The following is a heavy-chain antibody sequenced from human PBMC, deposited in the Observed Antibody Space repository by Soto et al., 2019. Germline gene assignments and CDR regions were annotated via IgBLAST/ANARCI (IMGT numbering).Heavy chain of an antibody. V-gene: IGHV3-30*18. CDR3: AKDWEGANFGLDY. CDR2: ISYDGSNK. D-gene: IGHD1-26*01. J-gene: IGHJ4*02. Sequence: GGSLRLSCAASGFTFSSYGMHWVRQAPGKGLEWVAVISYDGSNKYYADSVKGRFTISRDNSKNTLYLQMNSLRAEDTAVYYCAKDWEGANFGLDYWGQGTRVTVSS. CDR1: GFTFSSYG.